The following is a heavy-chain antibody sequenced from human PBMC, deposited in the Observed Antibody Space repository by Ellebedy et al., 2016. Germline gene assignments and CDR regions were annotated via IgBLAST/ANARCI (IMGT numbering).Heavy chain of an antibody. Sequence: GESLKISXAASGFVFGDYSMSWIRQAPGKGLEWLSYISGSGRYTYYVDSVKGRFTISRDNSKNTLFLQMSRLRAEDTAVYYCAKLASATYPVGPDSDYYFDYWGQGILVTVSS. CDR3: AKLASATYPVGPDSDYYFDY. V-gene: IGHV3-23*01. D-gene: IGHD2-21*02. CDR1: GFVFGDYS. J-gene: IGHJ4*02. CDR2: ISGSGRYT.